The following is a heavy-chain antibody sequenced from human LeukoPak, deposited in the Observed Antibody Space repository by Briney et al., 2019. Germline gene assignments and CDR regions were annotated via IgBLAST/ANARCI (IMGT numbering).Heavy chain of an antibody. D-gene: IGHD1-26*01. J-gene: IGHJ4*02. CDR2: ISGSGGST. Sequence: GGSLRLSCAASGFTFSSYNMSWVRQAPGKGLEWVSSISGSGGSTYYADSVKGRFTISRDKSKNTLYLQMNSLRAEDTAVYYCAERGAEVGATVAPGDYWGQGTLVTVSS. V-gene: IGHV3-23*01. CDR1: GFTFSSYN. CDR3: AERGAEVGATVAPGDY.